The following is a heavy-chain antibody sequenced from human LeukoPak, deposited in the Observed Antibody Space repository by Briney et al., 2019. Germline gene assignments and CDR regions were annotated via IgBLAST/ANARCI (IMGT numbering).Heavy chain of an antibody. J-gene: IGHJ4*02. Sequence: ASVKVSCKASGYTFTSYGISWVRQAPGQGLEWMGWISACNGNTNYAQKLQGRVTMTTDTSTSTAYMELRSLRSDDTAVYYCARGPMEWELPTSVSEAYFDYWGQGTLVTVSS. CDR2: ISACNGNT. CDR3: ARGPMEWELPTSVSEAYFDY. V-gene: IGHV1-18*01. CDR1: GYTFTSYG. D-gene: IGHD1-26*01.